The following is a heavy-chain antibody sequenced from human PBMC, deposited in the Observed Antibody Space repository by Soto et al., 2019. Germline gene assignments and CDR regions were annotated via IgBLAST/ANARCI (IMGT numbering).Heavy chain of an antibody. D-gene: IGHD1-26*01. Sequence: LRLSCAASGFSFSTYWMSWVRQTPGKGLEWVANIKQDGSEIYYLASVKGRFTISRDNAKNSLYLQMNSLRVEDTAMYYCARDKIVGATFFDFWGQGALVTVSS. CDR3: ARDKIVGATFFDF. CDR1: GFSFSTYW. J-gene: IGHJ4*02. V-gene: IGHV3-7*03. CDR2: IKQDGSEI.